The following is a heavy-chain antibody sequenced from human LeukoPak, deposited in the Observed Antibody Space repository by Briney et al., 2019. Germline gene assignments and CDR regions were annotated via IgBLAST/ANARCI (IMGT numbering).Heavy chain of an antibody. V-gene: IGHV4-38-2*02. CDR2: IYHSGST. Sequence: PSETLSLTCTVSGYSISSGYYWGWIRQPPGKGLEWIGSIYHSGSTYYNPSLKSRVTISVDTSKNQFSLKLSSVTAADTAVYYCARVVYDFWSDVNYFDYWGQGTLVTVSS. D-gene: IGHD3-3*01. CDR3: ARVVYDFWSDVNYFDY. J-gene: IGHJ4*02. CDR1: GYSISSGYY.